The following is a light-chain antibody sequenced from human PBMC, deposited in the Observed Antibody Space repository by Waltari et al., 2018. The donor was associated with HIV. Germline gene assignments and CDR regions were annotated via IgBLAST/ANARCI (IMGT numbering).Light chain of an antibody. CDR3: SSYAGRNTLL. V-gene: IGLV2-8*01. Sequence: QSALTQPPSASGSPGQSVTISCTGTSSDVGGYDYVSWYQQHPGQAPQLMISEVNKRPSGVPDRFSGSRSGNTASLTVSGLQAEDEAHYYCSSYAGRNTLLFGGGTKLTVL. CDR2: EVN. CDR1: SSDVGGYDY. J-gene: IGLJ2*01.